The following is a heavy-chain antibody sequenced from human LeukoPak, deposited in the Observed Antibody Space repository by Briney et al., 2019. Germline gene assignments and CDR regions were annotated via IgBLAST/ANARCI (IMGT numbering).Heavy chain of an antibody. CDR1: GFTFSSSA. D-gene: IGHD5-24*01. CDR2: ISGSGSGGST. V-gene: IGHV3-23*01. Sequence: GGSLRLSCAASGFTFSSSAMSWVRQAPGKGLEWVSSISGSGSGGSTYYADSVKGRFTISRDNSKNTLYLQMNSLIAEDTAVYYCARSGYNRFDYWGQGTRVTVSS. J-gene: IGHJ4*02. CDR3: ARSGYNRFDY.